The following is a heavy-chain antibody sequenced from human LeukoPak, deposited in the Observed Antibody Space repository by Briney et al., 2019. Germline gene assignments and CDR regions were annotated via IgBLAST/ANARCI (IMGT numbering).Heavy chain of an antibody. CDR3: AREPLLWSGERRRAFDP. CDR2: IYTSGST. D-gene: IGHD3-10*01. J-gene: IGHJ5*02. V-gene: IGHV4-61*02. CDR1: GGSISSGSYY. Sequence: SQTLSLTCTVSGGSISSGSYYWSWIRQPAGKGLEWIGRIYTSGSTNYNPSLKSRVTISVDTSKNQFSLKLSSVTAADTAVYYCAREPLLWSGERRRAFDPWGQGTLVTVSS.